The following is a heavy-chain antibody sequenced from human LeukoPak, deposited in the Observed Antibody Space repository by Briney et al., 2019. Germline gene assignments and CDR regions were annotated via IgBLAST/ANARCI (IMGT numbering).Heavy chain of an antibody. J-gene: IGHJ4*02. D-gene: IGHD6-19*01. CDR2: INTDGSST. V-gene: IGHV3-74*01. Sequence: GSLRLSCAASGFTFSSYWMHWVRQAPGKGLVWVSRINTDGSSTSYADSVKGRFTISRDNAKNTLYLQMNSLRAEDTAVYYCAKGAIAKQWLEYFDYWGQGTLVTVSS. CDR1: GFTFSSYW. CDR3: AKGAIAKQWLEYFDY.